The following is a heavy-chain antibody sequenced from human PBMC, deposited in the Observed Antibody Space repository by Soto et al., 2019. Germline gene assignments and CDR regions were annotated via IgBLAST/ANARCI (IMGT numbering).Heavy chain of an antibody. CDR3: ARRKERSGPNYFDY. CDR2: MNPYTVKA. CDR1: GYTFTTYD. Sequence: QVQLVQSGAEVKKPGASLKVSCKASGYTFTTYDINWVRQAPGQGLEWMGLMNPYTVKAGYAQKFQGRVTMTSDNSISTAYMELSGLRSEDTAVYYCARRKERSGPNYFDYWGQGTLVTVSS. V-gene: IGHV1-8*01. D-gene: IGHD6-25*01. J-gene: IGHJ4*02.